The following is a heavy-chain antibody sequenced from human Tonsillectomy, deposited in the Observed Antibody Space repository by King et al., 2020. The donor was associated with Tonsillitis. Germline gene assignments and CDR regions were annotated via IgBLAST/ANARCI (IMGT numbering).Heavy chain of an antibody. J-gene: IGHJ4*02. V-gene: IGHV3-53*04. CDR1: GFTVSSNY. D-gene: IGHD3-22*01. Sequence: VQLVESGGGLVHPGGSLRLSCAASGFTVSSNYMSWVRQAPGKGLEWVSVIYSGGSTYYADSVKGRFTISRHNSKNTLYLQMNSLRTEDTAVYYCAIYTYYDDSSGYYGWGQGTLVTVSS. CDR2: IYSGGST. CDR3: AIYTYYDDSSGYYG.